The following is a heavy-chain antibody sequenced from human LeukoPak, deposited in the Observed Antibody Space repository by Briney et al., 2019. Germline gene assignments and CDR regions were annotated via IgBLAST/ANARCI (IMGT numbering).Heavy chain of an antibody. V-gene: IGHV4-59*01. Sequence: TSETLSLTCTVSGGSISSYYWSWIRQPPGKGLEWIGYIYYRGSTNYNPSLKSRVTVSVDTSKNQFSLKLSSVTAADTAVYYCASIQGDAFDIWGRGTMVTVSS. J-gene: IGHJ3*02. CDR1: GGSISSYY. CDR3: ASIQGDAFDI. CDR2: IYYRGST.